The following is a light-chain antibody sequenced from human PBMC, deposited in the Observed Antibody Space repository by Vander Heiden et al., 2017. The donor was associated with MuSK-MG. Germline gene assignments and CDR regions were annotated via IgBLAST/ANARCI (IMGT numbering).Light chain of an antibody. CDR1: QSVLYSYNNKNY. V-gene: IGKV4-1*01. J-gene: IGKJ1*01. CDR2: WAS. CDR3: HQEDSTPRT. Sequence: DIVMTQAPDSLAVSLGERATINCKYSQSVLYSYNNKNYLAWYQQKPGQPPKLLIYWASTRESGVPDRFSGSGSGTDFTLTISILQAEDLAVYYCHQEDSTPRTFGQGTKVEIK.